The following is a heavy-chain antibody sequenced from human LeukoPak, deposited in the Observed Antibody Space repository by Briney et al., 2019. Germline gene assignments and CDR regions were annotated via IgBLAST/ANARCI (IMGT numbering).Heavy chain of an antibody. Sequence: PSETLSLTCTVSGGSISSSNFYWGWIRQPPGKGLEWIGSIYYSGSTYYNPSLKSRVTISVDTSKNQFSLKLSSVTAADTAVYYCARRLGYSSSWYLWEGHPPPHYYYYYMDVWGKGTTVTVSS. D-gene: IGHD6-13*01. CDR1: GGSISSSNFY. CDR2: IYYSGST. J-gene: IGHJ6*03. V-gene: IGHV4-39*07. CDR3: ARRLGYSSSWYLWEGHPPPHYYYYYMDV.